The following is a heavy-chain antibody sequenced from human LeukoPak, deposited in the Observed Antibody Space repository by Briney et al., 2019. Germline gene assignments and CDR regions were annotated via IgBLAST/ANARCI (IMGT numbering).Heavy chain of an antibody. J-gene: IGHJ5*02. CDR3: SGRASFDP. Sequence: GGALRLSCAASGFTLRNYAVSWVREAPGEGLEWVAFIRYDGSNKYYAESVKGRFTLSRDNSKNTLYLQINTLRPGDTAVSLPSGRASFDPWGQGTLVTVSS. V-gene: IGHV3-30*02. D-gene: IGHD3-10*01. CDR1: GFTLRNYA. CDR2: IRYDGSNK.